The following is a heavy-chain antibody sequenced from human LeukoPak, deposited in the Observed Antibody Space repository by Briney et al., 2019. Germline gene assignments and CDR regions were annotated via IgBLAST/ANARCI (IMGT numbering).Heavy chain of an antibody. CDR2: INPSGGST. V-gene: IGHV1-46*01. J-gene: IGHJ6*03. CDR1: GYTFTSYY. CDR3: ARDAIAAAGTQLPYYYYYMDV. Sequence: ASVKVSCKASGYTFTSYYMHWVRQAPGQGLEWMRIINPSGGSTSYAQKFQGRVTMTRDTSISTAYMDLSRLRSDDTAVYYCARDAIAAAGTQLPYYYYYMDVWGKGTTVTISS. D-gene: IGHD6-13*01.